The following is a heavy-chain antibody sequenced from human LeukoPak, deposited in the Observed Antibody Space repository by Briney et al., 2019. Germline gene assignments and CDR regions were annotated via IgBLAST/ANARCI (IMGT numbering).Heavy chain of an antibody. V-gene: IGHV3-21*04. D-gene: IGHD6-13*01. CDR1: GFTFSSYS. CDR2: ISISSSYI. CDR3: SNDDGIAGVGH. J-gene: IGHJ1*01. Sequence: GGSLRLSCAASGFTFSSYSMNWVRQAPGKGLELVSSISISSSYIYYAHSVKGRFTISRDNSKNTLYLQRSSRRSEDTAVYYSSNDDGIAGVGHWGQGTLVPVSA.